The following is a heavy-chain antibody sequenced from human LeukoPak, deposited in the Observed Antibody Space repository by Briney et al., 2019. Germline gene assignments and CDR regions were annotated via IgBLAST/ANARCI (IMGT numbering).Heavy chain of an antibody. J-gene: IGHJ3*02. D-gene: IGHD2-2*02. CDR2: IKQDGSEK. V-gene: IGHV3-7*01. Sequence: PGGSLRLSCAASGFTFSSYWMSWVRQAPGKGLEWVANIKQDGSEKYYVDSVKGRFTISRDNAKNSLYLQMNSLRAEDTAVYYCARMGSGYCSSTSCYTGDLETFADHAFDIWGQGTMVTVSS. CDR3: ARMGSGYCSSTSCYTGDLETFADHAFDI. CDR1: GFTFSSYW.